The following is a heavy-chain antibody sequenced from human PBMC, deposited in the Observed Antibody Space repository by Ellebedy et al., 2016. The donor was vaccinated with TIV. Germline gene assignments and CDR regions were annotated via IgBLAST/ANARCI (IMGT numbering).Heavy chain of an antibody. CDR2: ISRSSSHI. D-gene: IGHD6-19*01. CDR3: AREDSEWYYFDF. Sequence: GGSLRLSXAASGFTFSSYGMNWVRQAPGKGLEWVSSISRSSSHIFYAPSVKGRFTIYRDNAKNSLYLQMNSLRVEDTAVYYCAREDSEWYYFDFWGQGTLVTVTS. CDR1: GFTFSSYG. J-gene: IGHJ4*02. V-gene: IGHV3-21*01.